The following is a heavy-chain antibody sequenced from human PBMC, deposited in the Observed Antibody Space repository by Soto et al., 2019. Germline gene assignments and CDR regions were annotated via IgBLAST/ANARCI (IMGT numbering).Heavy chain of an antibody. CDR1: GGCISSGDYY. CDR3: ARDLSIPGGMDV. CDR2: IYYSGST. Sequence: SETLSLACPVSGGCISSGDYYWSLIRQPPGKGLEWIWYIYYSGSTYYNPSLKSRVTISVDTSKNQFSLKLSSVTAADTAVYYCARDLSIPGGMDVWGQGTTVTVSS. J-gene: IGHJ6*02. V-gene: IGHV4-30-4*01. D-gene: IGHD2-21*01.